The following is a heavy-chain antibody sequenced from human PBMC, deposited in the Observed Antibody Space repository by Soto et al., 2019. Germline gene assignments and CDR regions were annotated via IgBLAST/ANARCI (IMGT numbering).Heavy chain of an antibody. J-gene: IGHJ4*02. CDR3: ARGRKVLSHRPFDY. V-gene: IGHV3-11*01. Sequence: GGSLRLSCAASGFTFSDYYMSWIRQAPGKGLEWVSYIINSGTTIYYADSVKGRFTISRDNAKNSLHLQMNSLRAEDTAVYYCARGRKVLSHRPFDYWGQGTLVTVSS. CDR2: IINSGTTI. D-gene: IGHD2-8*01. CDR1: GFTFSDYY.